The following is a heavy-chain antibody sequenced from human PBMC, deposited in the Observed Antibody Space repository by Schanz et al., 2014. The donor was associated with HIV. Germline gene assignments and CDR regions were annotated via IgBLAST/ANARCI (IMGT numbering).Heavy chain of an antibody. Sequence: QLLESGGGLGQPGGSLRLSCAASGFTFNNYAMHWVRQAPGKGLEWVALIWYDGSYKYYADSVKGRFTLSRDNSKSTLYLQMSSLSAEDTAVYYCARDPEWAGSGYFDYWGQGTLVTVSP. CDR2: IWYDGSYK. CDR3: ARDPEWAGSGYFDY. CDR1: GFTFNNYA. V-gene: IGHV3-33*01. J-gene: IGHJ4*02. D-gene: IGHD3-22*01.